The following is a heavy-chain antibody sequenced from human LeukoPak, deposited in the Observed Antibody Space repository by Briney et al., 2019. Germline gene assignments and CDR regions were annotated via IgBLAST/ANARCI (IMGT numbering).Heavy chain of an antibody. Sequence: PSETLSLTCAVYGGSFSGYYWSWIRQPPGKGLEWIGEINHSGSTNYNPSLKSRVTISVDTSKNQFSLKLSSVTAADTAVYYCARVRIPDYCSSTSCPGRYYYGMDVWGQGTTVTVSS. CDR2: INHSGST. D-gene: IGHD2-2*01. J-gene: IGHJ6*02. V-gene: IGHV4-34*01. CDR3: ARVRIPDYCSSTSCPGRYYYGMDV. CDR1: GGSFSGYY.